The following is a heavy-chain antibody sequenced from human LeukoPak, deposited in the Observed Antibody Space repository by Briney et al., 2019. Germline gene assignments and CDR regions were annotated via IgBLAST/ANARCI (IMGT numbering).Heavy chain of an antibody. V-gene: IGHV3-74*01. D-gene: IGHD6-13*01. CDR2: INSDGSST. CDR1: GFTFSSYW. J-gene: IGHJ6*04. Sequence: GGSLRLSCAASGFTFSSYWMHWVRQAPGKGLVWVSRINSDGSSTSYADSVKGRFTISRDNAKNTLYLHMNSLRAEDTAVYYCAKDISPSIAAARMDVWGKGTTVTVSS. CDR3: AKDISPSIAAARMDV.